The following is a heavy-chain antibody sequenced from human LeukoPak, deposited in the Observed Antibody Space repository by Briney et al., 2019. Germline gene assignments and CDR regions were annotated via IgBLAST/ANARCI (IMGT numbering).Heavy chain of an antibody. J-gene: IGHJ4*02. CDR2: INPNSGGT. D-gene: IGHD3-10*01. V-gene: IGHV1-2*02. CDR3: ARDLWFGELGGPTRDY. Sequence: GASVKVSCKAAGYTFSTYDISWVRQATGQGLEWMGWINPNSGGTNYAQKFQGRVTMTRDTSISTAYMELSRLRSDDTAVYYCARDLWFGELGGPTRDYWGQGTLVTVSS. CDR1: GYTFSTYD.